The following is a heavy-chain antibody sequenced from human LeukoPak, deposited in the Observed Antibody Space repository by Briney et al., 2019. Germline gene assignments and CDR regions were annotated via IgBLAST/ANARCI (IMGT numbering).Heavy chain of an antibody. CDR1: GGSISSSSYY. Sequence: SETLSLTCTVSGGSISSSSYYWGWIRQPPGKGLEWTGSIYYSGSTYYNPSLKSRVTISVDTSKNQFSLKLSSVTAADTAVYYCAGSGWYGDYWGQGTLVTVSS. J-gene: IGHJ4*02. D-gene: IGHD6-19*01. CDR3: AGSGWYGDY. V-gene: IGHV4-39*01. CDR2: IYYSGST.